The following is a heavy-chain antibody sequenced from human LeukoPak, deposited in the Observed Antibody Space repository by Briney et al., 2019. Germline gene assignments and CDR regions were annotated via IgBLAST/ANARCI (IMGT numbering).Heavy chain of an antibody. Sequence: SQTLSLTCTVSGGSISSGGYYWSWIRQHPGKGLEWIGYIYYSGSTYYNPSLKSRVTISVDTSKNQFSLKLSSVTAADTAGYYWGRRRVAGCYKFDTWGQEPLVTVSS. V-gene: IGHV4-31*03. CDR3: GRRRVAGCYKFDT. CDR1: GGSISSGGYY. J-gene: IGHJ4*02. CDR2: IYYSGST. D-gene: IGHD3-10*01.